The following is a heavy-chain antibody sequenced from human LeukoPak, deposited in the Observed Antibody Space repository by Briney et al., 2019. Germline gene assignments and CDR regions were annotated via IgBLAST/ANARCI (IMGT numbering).Heavy chain of an antibody. CDR3: ASRYYDILTGQLDY. J-gene: IGHJ4*02. CDR2: ISGSGGST. CDR1: GFTFSSYA. Sequence: PGGSLRLSCAASGFTFSSYAMSWVRQAPGKGLEWVSAISGSGGSTYYADSVKGRFTISRDNSKNTLFLQMNSLRAEDTAVYYCASRYYDILTGQLDYWGQGTLVTVSS. D-gene: IGHD3-9*01. V-gene: IGHV3-23*01.